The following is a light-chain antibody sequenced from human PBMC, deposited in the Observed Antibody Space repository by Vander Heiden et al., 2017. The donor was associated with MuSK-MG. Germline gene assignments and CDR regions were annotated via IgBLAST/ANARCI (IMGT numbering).Light chain of an antibody. Sequence: QAVLTQPSSLSASPGASASLTCTLRSGINVGAYRMYWYQQRPGSPPQYLLRYKSDSDKNLGSGVPSRFSASKDASANAGVLLISGVQSEDEADYYCLIWHSNAWVFGGGTRLTVL. J-gene: IGLJ3*02. CDR1: SGINVGAYR. V-gene: IGLV5-45*03. CDR3: LIWHSNAWV. CDR2: YKSDSDK.